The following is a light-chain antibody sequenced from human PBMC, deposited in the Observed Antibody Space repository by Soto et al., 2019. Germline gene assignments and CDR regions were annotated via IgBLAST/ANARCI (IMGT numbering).Light chain of an antibody. CDR3: QTWGTGIAVV. Sequence: QPVLTQSPSASASLGASVTLTCTLSSGHSSYAIAWHQQQPEKGPRYLMKLNSDGSHSKGDGIPDRFSGSSSGPERYLTISSLQSEDEADYYCQTWGTGIAVVFGGGTKLTVL. CDR2: LNSDGSH. CDR1: SGHSSYA. V-gene: IGLV4-69*01. J-gene: IGLJ2*01.